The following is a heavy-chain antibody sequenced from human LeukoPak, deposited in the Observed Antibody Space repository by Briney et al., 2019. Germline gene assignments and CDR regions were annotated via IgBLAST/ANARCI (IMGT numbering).Heavy chain of an antibody. CDR3: AREGMVGGGTRSDAFDI. Sequence: APVKVSCKASGYTFTDYYIHWVRQAPGQGLEWMGLINPNSDGTDYAQKFQGRVTMTRDTSITTAYMELSRLSSDDTAVYYCAREGMVGGGTRSDAFDIWGQGTMVIVSS. CDR2: INPNSDGT. J-gene: IGHJ3*02. D-gene: IGHD1-26*01. CDR1: GYTFTDYY. V-gene: IGHV1-2*02.